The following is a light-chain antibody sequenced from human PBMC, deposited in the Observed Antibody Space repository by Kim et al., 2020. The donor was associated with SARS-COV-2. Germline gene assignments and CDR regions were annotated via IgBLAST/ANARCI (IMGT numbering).Light chain of an antibody. CDR3: QQLSSLPLT. J-gene: IGKJ4*01. Sequence: SSVGARVTSTCRASQGASTYLAWYQQTPAKAPKLLIYAASTLQSGVPSRFSGSGSGTHFTLTITSLQAEDFATYYCQQLSSLPLTFGGGTKVDIK. CDR1: QGASTY. V-gene: IGKV1-9*01. CDR2: AAS.